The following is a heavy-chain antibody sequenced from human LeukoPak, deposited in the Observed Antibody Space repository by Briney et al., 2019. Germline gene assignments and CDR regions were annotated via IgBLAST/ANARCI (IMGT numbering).Heavy chain of an antibody. J-gene: IGHJ4*02. CDR3: ARGSSSWYTGTPDY. D-gene: IGHD6-13*01. V-gene: IGHV3-7*01. CDR1: GFTFSSYW. Sequence: PGGSLRLSCAASGFTFSSYWMSWVRQAPGKGLEWVANIKQDGSEKYYVDSVKGRFTISRDNAKNSLYLQMNSLRAEDTAVYYCARGSSSWYTGTPDYWGQGTLVTVSS. CDR2: IKQDGSEK.